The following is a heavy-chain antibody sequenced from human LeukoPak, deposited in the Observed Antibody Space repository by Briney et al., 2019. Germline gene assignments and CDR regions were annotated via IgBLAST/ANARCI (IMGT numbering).Heavy chain of an antibody. Sequence: NPSETLSLTCTVSGGSISHYYWSWIRQPPGKGPEWIGYIYYTGTTNYSPSLKSRVTISVDTSKNQFSLKLNSVTAADTAVYYCAREDPQTKVPEGMDVWGQGTTVTVSS. CDR3: AREDPQTKVPEGMDV. V-gene: IGHV4-59*01. CDR1: GGSISHYY. J-gene: IGHJ6*02. D-gene: IGHD4/OR15-4a*01. CDR2: IYYTGTT.